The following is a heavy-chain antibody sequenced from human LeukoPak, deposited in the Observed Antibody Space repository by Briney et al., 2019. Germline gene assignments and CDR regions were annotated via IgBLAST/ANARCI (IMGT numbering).Heavy chain of an antibody. V-gene: IGHV3-7*01. Sequence: GGSLRLSCAASGFTFSSYWMSWVRQAPGKGLEWVANIKQDGSEKYYVDSVKGRFTISRDNAKNSLCLQMNSLRAEDTAVYYCARDREAVADYYFDYWGQGILVTVSS. CDR3: ARDREAVADYYFDY. D-gene: IGHD6-19*01. J-gene: IGHJ4*02. CDR2: IKQDGSEK. CDR1: GFTFSSYW.